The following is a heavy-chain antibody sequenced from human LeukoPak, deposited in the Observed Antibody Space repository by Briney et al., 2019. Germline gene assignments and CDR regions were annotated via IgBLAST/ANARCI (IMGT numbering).Heavy chain of an antibody. V-gene: IGHV3-48*04. CDR3: ASSQLLYYYGMDV. D-gene: IGHD4-23*01. J-gene: IGHJ6*02. CDR2: ISSSGSTI. CDR1: GFTFSNFL. Sequence: HPGGSLRLSCAASGFTFSNFLMTWVRQAPGKGLEWVSYISSSGSTIYYADSVKGRFTISRDNAKNSLYLQMNSLRAEDTAVYYCASSQLLYYYGMDVWGQGTTVTVSS.